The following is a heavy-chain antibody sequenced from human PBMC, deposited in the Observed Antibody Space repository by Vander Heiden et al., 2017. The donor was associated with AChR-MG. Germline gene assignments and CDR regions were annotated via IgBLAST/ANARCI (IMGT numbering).Heavy chain of an antibody. J-gene: IGHJ3*02. D-gene: IGHD6-19*01. Sequence: EVQLVESGGGLVKPGGSLRPSCEASGFTFCRYRMNWVRQAPGKGLGWVSSLSGTFRDIYHADSVKGRFTISRDNTKNSLYLQMNSLRAEDTAVYYCARDRGQSSGWGYTFDIWGQGTMVTVSS. CDR2: LSGTFRDI. V-gene: IGHV3-21*01. CDR1: GFTFCRYR. CDR3: ARDRGQSSGWGYTFDI.